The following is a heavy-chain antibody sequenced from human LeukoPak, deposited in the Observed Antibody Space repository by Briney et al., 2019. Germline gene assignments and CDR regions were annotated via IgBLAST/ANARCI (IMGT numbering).Heavy chain of an antibody. CDR3: ARDGGGRVGATFPPGWDY. D-gene: IGHD1-26*01. CDR1: GFTFSSYA. Sequence: PGGSLRLSCAASGFTFSSYAMHWVRQAPGKGLEWVAVISYDGSNKYYADSVKGRFTISRDNSKNTLYLQMNSLRAEDTAVYYCARDGGGRVGATFPPGWDYWGQGTLVTVSS. J-gene: IGHJ4*02. V-gene: IGHV3-30-3*01. CDR2: ISYDGSNK.